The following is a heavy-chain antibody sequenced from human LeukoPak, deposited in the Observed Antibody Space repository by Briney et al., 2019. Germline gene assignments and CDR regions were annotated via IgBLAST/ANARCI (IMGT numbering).Heavy chain of an antibody. CDR2: IYHSGST. CDR3: ARGGSSVQDFDY. D-gene: IGHD1-26*01. Sequence: SETLSLTCAVSGGSISSGGYSWSWIRQPPGTGLEWLGYIYHSGSTYYNPSLKSRVTISVDRSKNQFSLKLSSVTAADTAVYYCARGGSSVQDFDYWGQGTLVTVSS. CDR1: GGSISSGGYS. J-gene: IGHJ4*02. V-gene: IGHV4-30-2*01.